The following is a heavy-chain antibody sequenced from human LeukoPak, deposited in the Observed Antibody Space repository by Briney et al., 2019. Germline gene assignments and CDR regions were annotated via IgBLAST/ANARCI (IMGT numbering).Heavy chain of an antibody. V-gene: IGHV4-31*03. D-gene: IGHD2-15*01. CDR3: ARNRIHRGWFDP. Sequence: SETLSLTCTVSGGSISSGGYYWSWIRQHPGKGLEWIGYIYYSGSTYYNPSLKSRVTISVDTAKNQFSLKLSSVTAADTAVDYGARNRIHRGWFDPWGQGTLVTASS. CDR2: IYYSGST. J-gene: IGHJ5*02. CDR1: GGSISSGGYY.